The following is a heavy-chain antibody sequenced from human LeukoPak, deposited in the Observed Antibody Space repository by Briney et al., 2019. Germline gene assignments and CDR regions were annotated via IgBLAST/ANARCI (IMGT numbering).Heavy chain of an antibody. V-gene: IGHV4-39*01. CDR3: ARHEYSGYDCPFYLDY. CDR2: IYYSGST. J-gene: IGHJ4*02. Sequence: SETLSLTCTVSGGSISSSSYYWGWIRQPPGKGLEWIGSIYYSGSTYYNPSLKSRVTISVDTSKNQFSLKLSCVTAADPAVYSCARHEYSGYDCPFYLDYWGQGTLVTVSS. D-gene: IGHD5-12*01. CDR1: GGSISSSSYY.